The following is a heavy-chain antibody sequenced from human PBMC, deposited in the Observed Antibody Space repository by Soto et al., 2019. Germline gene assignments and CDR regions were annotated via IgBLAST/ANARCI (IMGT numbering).Heavy chain of an antibody. J-gene: IGHJ4*02. V-gene: IGHV1-3*01. Sequence: AASVKVSCKASGYTFTSYAMHWVRQAPGQRLEWMGWINAGNGNTKYSQKFQGRVTITRDTSASTAYMELSSLRSEDTAVYYCARVGPLMAGLDYWGQGTLVTVSS. CDR2: INAGNGNT. CDR3: ARVGPLMAGLDY. CDR1: GYTFTSYA.